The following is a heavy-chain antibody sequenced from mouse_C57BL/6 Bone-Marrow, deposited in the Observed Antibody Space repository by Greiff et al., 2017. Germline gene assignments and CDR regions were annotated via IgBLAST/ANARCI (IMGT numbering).Heavy chain of an antibody. V-gene: IGHV6-6*01. D-gene: IGHD1-1*02. J-gene: IGHJ4*01. CDR1: GFTFSDAW. CDR2: IRNKANNHAT. Sequence: EVKLEESGGGLVQPGGSMKLSCAASGFTFSDAWMDWVRQSPEKGLEWVAEIRNKANNHATYYAESVKGRFTISRDDSKSSVYLQMNSLRAEDTGIYYCARPLGSYGAMEYWGQGTSGTVSS. CDR3: ARPLGSYGAMEY.